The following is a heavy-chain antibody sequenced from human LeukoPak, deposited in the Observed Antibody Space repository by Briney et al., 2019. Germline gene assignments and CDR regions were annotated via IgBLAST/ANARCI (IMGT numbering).Heavy chain of an antibody. CDR3: ARTIWVAAADPFDY. CDR1: GYTFTSYG. J-gene: IGHJ4*02. D-gene: IGHD6-13*01. V-gene: IGHV1-18*01. CDR2: ISAYNGNT. Sequence: ASVKVSCKAPGYTFTSYGISWVRQAPGQGLEWMGWISAYNGNTNYAQKLQGRVTMTTDTSTSTAYMGLRSLRSDDTAVYYCARTIWVAAADPFDYWGQGTLVTVSS.